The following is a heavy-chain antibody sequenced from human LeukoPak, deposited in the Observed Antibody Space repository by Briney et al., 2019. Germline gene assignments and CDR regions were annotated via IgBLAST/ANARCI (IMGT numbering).Heavy chain of an antibody. CDR3: ARKAYALDV. Sequence: GGSLRLSCAPSGFIFSSYWMSWVRQAPGKGLEWVANIKQDGSERYHVDSVKGRFTISRDNAKNSLYLQMNSLRAEDTAVYYCARKAYALDVWGKGTTVTVSS. J-gene: IGHJ6*04. CDR1: GFIFSSYW. V-gene: IGHV3-7*03. CDR2: IKQDGSER. D-gene: IGHD2-8*01.